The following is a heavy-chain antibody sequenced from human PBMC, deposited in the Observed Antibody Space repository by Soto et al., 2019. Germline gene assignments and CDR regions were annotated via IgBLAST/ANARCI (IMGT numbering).Heavy chain of an antibody. CDR2: IYYSGST. V-gene: IGHV4-39*01. CDR1: GDSISSSSSY. J-gene: IGHJ4*02. Sequence: QLQLQESGPGLVKPSETLSLTCTVSGDSISSSSSYWAWIRQPPGKGLEWMGSIYYSGSTHYNSSHRGRVTISVDTSKSLFSLRLNSVTASDTVVYYCARNTSIFFDFWGQGTLVTVSS. CDR3: ARNTSIFFDF.